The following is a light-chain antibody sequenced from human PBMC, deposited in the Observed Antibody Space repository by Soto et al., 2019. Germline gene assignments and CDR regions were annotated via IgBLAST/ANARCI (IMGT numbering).Light chain of an antibody. CDR3: QQRSNWPPT. V-gene: IGKV3-11*01. CDR2: DAS. Sequence: EIVLTQSPATLSLSPGERATLSCRASQSVSSYLAWYQQKPGQAPRLLIYDASNRATGIPARFSGSGSGTDFTLIISSLVPEDFAVYYCQQRSNWPPTFGGGTKVDIK. CDR1: QSVSSY. J-gene: IGKJ4*01.